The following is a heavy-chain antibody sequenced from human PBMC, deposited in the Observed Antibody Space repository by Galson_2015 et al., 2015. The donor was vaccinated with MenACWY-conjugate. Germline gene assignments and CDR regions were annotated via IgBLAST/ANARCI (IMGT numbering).Heavy chain of an antibody. D-gene: IGHD5-12*01. CDR1: GFTFSYYW. Sequence: SLRLSCAASGFTFSYYWMHWVRQTPGKGLAWVARINSDGSSTSYGDSVKGRFSISRDNAKNTLYLQMNSLRVEDTAVYYCARGDGGYDSQHDYWGQGTLVTVSS. V-gene: IGHV3-74*01. J-gene: IGHJ4*02. CDR3: ARGDGGYDSQHDY. CDR2: INSDGSST.